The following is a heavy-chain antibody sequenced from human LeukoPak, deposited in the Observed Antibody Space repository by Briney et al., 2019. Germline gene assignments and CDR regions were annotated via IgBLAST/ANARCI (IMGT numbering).Heavy chain of an antibody. D-gene: IGHD3-22*01. Sequence: ASVMVSCKASGYTFTSYGISWVRQAPGQGLEWMGRINPNSGGTNYAQKFQGRVTMTRDTSISTAYMELSRLRSDDTAVYYCARVQSEYYYDSSGYYYWGQGTLVTVSS. CDR2: INPNSGGT. V-gene: IGHV1-2*06. CDR3: ARVQSEYYYDSSGYYY. J-gene: IGHJ4*02. CDR1: GYTFTSYG.